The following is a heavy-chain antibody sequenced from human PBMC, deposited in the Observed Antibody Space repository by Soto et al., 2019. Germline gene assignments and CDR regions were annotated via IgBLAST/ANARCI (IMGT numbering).Heavy chain of an antibody. D-gene: IGHD5-12*01. V-gene: IGHV1-69*06. CDR3: ARDYSGYDPALNRFDP. CDR2: ISPVIGTT. J-gene: IGHJ5*02. Sequence: QGHLVQSGAEVKKPGSSVKVSCKASGDIFDNYAISWVRQAPGQGLEWLGGISPVIGTTHYAQRFQGRLTITADRSTMTTYMELSGLKSEDTATYFCARDYSGYDPALNRFDPWGQGTLVTVSS. CDR1: GDIFDNYA.